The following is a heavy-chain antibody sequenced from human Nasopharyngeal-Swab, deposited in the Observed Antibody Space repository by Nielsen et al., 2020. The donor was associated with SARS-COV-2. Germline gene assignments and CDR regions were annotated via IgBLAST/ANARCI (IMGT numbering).Heavy chain of an antibody. Sequence: GGSLRLSCAASGFTFSSYGMHWVRQAPGKGLEWVAVISYDGSNKYYADSVKGRFTIPRDNSKNTLYLQMNSLRAEDTAVYYCAKARAVAGIDYWGQGTLVTVSS. V-gene: IGHV3-30*18. J-gene: IGHJ4*02. D-gene: IGHD6-19*01. CDR3: AKARAVAGIDY. CDR1: GFTFSSYG. CDR2: ISYDGSNK.